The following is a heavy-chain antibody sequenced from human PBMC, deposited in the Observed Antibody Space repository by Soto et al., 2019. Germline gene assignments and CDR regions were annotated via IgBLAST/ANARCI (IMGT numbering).Heavy chain of an antibody. J-gene: IGHJ6*02. V-gene: IGHV3-21*06. D-gene: IGHD1-1*01. CDR2: ISSSSSDI. Sequence: EVQLVESGGGLVKPGGSLRLSCAGSGFTFSSYSMNWVRQTPGKGLEWVSFISSSSSDIYYADSVKGRFTISRDNAKNSLYLQMNSLRAEDTAGYCWARAGIRGGMDVWGQGTTVTVSS. CDR1: GFTFSSYS. CDR3: ARAGIRGGMDV.